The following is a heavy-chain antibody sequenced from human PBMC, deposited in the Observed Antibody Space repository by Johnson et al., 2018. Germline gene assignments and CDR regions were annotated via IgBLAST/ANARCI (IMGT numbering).Heavy chain of an antibody. CDR2: IIPMFGTA. D-gene: IGHD6-6*01. Sequence: QVQLVESGAEVKKPGSSVKVSCKASGGSFNSYGLSWVRQAPGQGLEWMGGIIPMFGTADYAQKFQGRVTITADESTSIVYMEVSNLRSEDTAVYYCARDRWIADRIPALDYWGQGTLVTVSS. CDR3: ARDRWIADRIPALDY. CDR1: GGSFNSYG. V-gene: IGHV1-69*01. J-gene: IGHJ4*02.